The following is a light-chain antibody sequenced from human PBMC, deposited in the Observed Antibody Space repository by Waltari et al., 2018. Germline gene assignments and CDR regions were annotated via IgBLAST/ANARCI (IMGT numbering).Light chain of an antibody. J-gene: IGKJ3*01. CDR1: QRVGSN. CDR3: HQYDDWPHT. CDR2: GAY. V-gene: IGKV3-15*01. Sequence: ETVMTQSPATLSVSPGQRATLSCRASQRVGSNLAWYQQKPGQAPRLLIYGAYTRATGVPARFSGGGSWTDFTLTISDLQSDDRAVYYCHQYDDWPHTFGPGTKVDVK.